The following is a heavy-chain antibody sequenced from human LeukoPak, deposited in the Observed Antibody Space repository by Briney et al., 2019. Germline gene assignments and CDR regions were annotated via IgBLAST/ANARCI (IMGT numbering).Heavy chain of an antibody. CDR2: INYSGST. J-gene: IGHJ2*01. Sequence: PSETLSLTCAVYGGSFSGYYWSWIRQPPGKGLEWIGEINYSGSTNYNPSLKSRVTISVDTSKNQFSLKLSSVTAADTAVYYCARSHSSSWYIWYFDLWGRGTLVTVSS. D-gene: IGHD6-13*01. CDR3: ARSHSSSWYIWYFDL. CDR1: GGSFSGYY. V-gene: IGHV4-34*01.